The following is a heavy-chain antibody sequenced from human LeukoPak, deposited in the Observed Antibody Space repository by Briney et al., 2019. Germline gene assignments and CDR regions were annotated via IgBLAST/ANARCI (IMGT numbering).Heavy chain of an antibody. CDR1: GGTFSSYA. V-gene: IGHV1-69*13. CDR2: IIPIFGTA. Sequence: ASVKVSCKASGGTFSSYAISWVRQAPGQGLEWMGGIIPIFGTANYAQKFQGRVTITADESTSTAYMELSSLRSEDTAVYYCARGPSGGPRGDWGQGTLLTVSS. CDR3: ARGPSGGPRGD. J-gene: IGHJ4*02. D-gene: IGHD2-15*01.